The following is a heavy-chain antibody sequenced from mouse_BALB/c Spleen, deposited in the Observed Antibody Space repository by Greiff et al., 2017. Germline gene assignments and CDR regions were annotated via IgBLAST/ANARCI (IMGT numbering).Heavy chain of an antibody. CDR2: IWAGGST. CDR1: GFSLTSYG. CDR3: ARARTGKGAWFAY. J-gene: IGHJ3*01. Sequence: VQRVESGPGLVAPSQSLSITCTVSGFSLTSYGVHWVRQPPGKGLEWLGVIWAGGSTNYNSALMSRLSISKDNSKSQVFLKMNSLQTDDTAMYYCARARTGKGAWFAYWGQGTLVTVSA. V-gene: IGHV2-9*02. D-gene: IGHD4-1*01.